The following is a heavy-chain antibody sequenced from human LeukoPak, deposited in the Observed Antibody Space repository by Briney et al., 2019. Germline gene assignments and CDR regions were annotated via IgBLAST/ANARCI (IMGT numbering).Heavy chain of an antibody. CDR1: GFTFSTYW. Sequence: GGSLRLSCAASGFTFSTYWMHWVRQAPGKGLVWVSRSNSDGSTTTYADSVKGRFTISRDNAKSTLYLQMISLRAEDTAVYYCARGKAVAGTFSWFDPWGQGTLVTVSS. V-gene: IGHV3-74*01. CDR3: ARGKAVAGTFSWFDP. J-gene: IGHJ5*02. CDR2: SNSDGSTT. D-gene: IGHD6-19*01.